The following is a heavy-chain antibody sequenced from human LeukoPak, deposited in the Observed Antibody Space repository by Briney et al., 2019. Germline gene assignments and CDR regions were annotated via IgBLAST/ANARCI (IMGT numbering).Heavy chain of an antibody. CDR3: ARDLGLRGVTNWFDP. Sequence: ASVKVSCKASAYTFTSYLIHWVRQAPEQGLEWMGMIDPSGGDSVYAQQFRGRVTMTRDTSTSTLYMDLSSLRSEDTAIYYCARDLGLRGVTNWFDPWSQGTLVTVSS. J-gene: IGHJ5*02. CDR2: IDPSGGDS. CDR1: AYTFTSYL. D-gene: IGHD3-10*01. V-gene: IGHV1-46*01.